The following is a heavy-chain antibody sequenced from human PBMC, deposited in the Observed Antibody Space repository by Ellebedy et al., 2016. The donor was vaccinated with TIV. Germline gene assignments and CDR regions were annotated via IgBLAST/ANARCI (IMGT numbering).Heavy chain of an antibody. Sequence: GGSLRLXCGASGFMFNNYVMHWVRQAPGKGLEWVAHISYDGSDKYYVDSVKGRFTISRDNSNNIFYLQMNSLRDEDTAVYLCAKDRSYYDTDAFDVWGQGTVVSVSS. CDR2: ISYDGSDK. J-gene: IGHJ3*01. CDR3: AKDRSYYDTDAFDV. CDR1: GFMFNNYV. D-gene: IGHD3-22*01. V-gene: IGHV3-30*18.